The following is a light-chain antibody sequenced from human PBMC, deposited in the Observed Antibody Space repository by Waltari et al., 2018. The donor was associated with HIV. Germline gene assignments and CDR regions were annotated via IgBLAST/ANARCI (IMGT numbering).Light chain of an antibody. J-gene: IGKJ2*01. V-gene: IGKV3-15*01. CDR3: QHYNNWPPMYT. CDR1: QSVSSN. Sequence: EIVMTQSPAPLSVSPGERATLPCRARQSVSSNLALYQQKPGQAPRLLISGASTRATGIPARFSGSGSGTEFTLTISSLQSEDFAVYYCQHYNNWPPMYTFGQGTKLEIK. CDR2: GAS.